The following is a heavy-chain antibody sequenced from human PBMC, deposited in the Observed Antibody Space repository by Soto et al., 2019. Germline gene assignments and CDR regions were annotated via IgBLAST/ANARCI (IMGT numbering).Heavy chain of an antibody. CDR2: IYYSGST. CDR3: ARGGLMTTVNDY. J-gene: IGHJ4*02. CDR1: GGSISSYY. Sequence: QVQLQESGPGLVKPSETLSLTCTVSGGSISSYYWSWIRQPPGKGLEWIGYIYYSGSTNYNPSLKSRVTISVDTSKNQFSLKLSSVTAADTAVYYCARGGLMTTVNDYWGQGTLVTVSS. V-gene: IGHV4-59*01. D-gene: IGHD4-17*01.